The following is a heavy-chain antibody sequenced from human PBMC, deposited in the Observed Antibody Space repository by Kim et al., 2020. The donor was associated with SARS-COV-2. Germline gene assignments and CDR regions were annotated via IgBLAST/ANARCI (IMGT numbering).Heavy chain of an antibody. CDR1: GFTFSDYY. V-gene: IGHV3-11*06. Sequence: GGSLRLSCAASGFTFSDYYMSWSRQAPGKGLEWISYISSNGCYTVYADSVKGRFTVSRDNPKNSLILQMDSLRAEDTAVYYCTRVGTATTTRHSDFWGQGTLVTVS. CDR3: TRVGTATTTRHSDF. J-gene: IGHJ4*02. CDR2: ISSNGCYT. D-gene: IGHD1-1*01.